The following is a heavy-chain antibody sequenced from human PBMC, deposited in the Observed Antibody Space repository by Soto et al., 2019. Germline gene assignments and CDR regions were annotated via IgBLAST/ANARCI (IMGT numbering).Heavy chain of an antibody. Sequence: ITLKESGPTLVKPTQTLTLTCTFSGFSLNTGGVGVGWVRQPRGKAMEWLALIYWDDDERYRPSLRSRLNITKDTINIQVVLTMTNMDPEDTATYYCVRNWRYYGGDYYYGIDAWGQGTTVTVSS. CDR3: VRNWRYYGGDYYYGIDA. CDR1: GFSLNTGGVG. D-gene: IGHD3-10*01. J-gene: IGHJ6*02. V-gene: IGHV2-5*02. CDR2: IYWDDDE.